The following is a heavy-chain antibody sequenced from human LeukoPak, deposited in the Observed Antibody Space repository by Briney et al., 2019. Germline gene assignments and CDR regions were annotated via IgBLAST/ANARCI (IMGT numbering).Heavy chain of an antibody. V-gene: IGHV3-11*04. Sequence: EGSLRLSCAASGFTLSDYYMSWIRQAPGKGLEWISYISTSGTTTYHADSVKGRFTISRDDAKNSLYLQMNSLRADDTALYYCARVRGSYSVDYWGQGTLVTVSS. CDR2: ISTSGTTT. D-gene: IGHD3-10*01. CDR3: ARVRGSYSVDY. CDR1: GFTLSDYY. J-gene: IGHJ4*02.